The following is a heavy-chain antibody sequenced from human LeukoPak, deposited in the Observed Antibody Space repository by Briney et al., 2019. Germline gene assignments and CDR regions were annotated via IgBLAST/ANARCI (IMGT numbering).Heavy chain of an antibody. Sequence: PGGTLTLSCAASGYTFNDYARHGVRQAPGRGLQWVSLISGDAGSTYYAESLKGRFTISRDTSKNYLSLQMNSLRPEHTALYYCAKDHHRTGPIDCWGEGTLVTVSS. J-gene: IGHJ4*02. D-gene: IGHD1-1*01. CDR2: ISGDAGST. CDR3: AKDHHRTGPIDC. V-gene: IGHV3-43*02. CDR1: GYTFNDYA.